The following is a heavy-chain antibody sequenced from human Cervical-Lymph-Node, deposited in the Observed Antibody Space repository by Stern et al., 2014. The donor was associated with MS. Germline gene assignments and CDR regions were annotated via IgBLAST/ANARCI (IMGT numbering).Heavy chain of an antibody. Sequence: EVQLVQSGAEVKKPGQSLKISCKGSGYSFTNSWLGWVRQLPGKGLELMGIISPVESETRYSPSFQGQVTISVDKSINTAYVQWTSLEASDTAMYYCARQGCATTSCHTIDSWGQGTLITVSS. V-gene: IGHV5-51*01. D-gene: IGHD2-2*02. J-gene: IGHJ4*02. CDR2: ISPVESET. CDR1: GYSFTNSW. CDR3: ARQGCATTSCHTIDS.